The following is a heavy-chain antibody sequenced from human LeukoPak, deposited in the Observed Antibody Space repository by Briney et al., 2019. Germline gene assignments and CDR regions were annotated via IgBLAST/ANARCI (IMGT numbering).Heavy chain of an antibody. CDR2: IYYSGST. V-gene: IGHV4-39*01. CDR3: ARSTQWLVPLSI. CDR1: GGSISSSSYY. Sequence: KPSETLSLTCTVSGGSISSSSYYWGWIRQPPGKGLGWIGSIYYSGSTYYNPSLKSRVTISVDTSKNQFSLKLSSVTAADTAVYYCARSTQWLVPLSIWGQGTLVTVSS. D-gene: IGHD6-19*01. J-gene: IGHJ4*02.